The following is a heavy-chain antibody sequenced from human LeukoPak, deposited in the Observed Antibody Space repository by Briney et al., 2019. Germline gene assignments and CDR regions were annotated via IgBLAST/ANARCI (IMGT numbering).Heavy chain of an antibody. CDR1: GGSISSGGYY. V-gene: IGHV4-31*03. CDR3: AREGVVTAPEPFDI. D-gene: IGHD2-21*02. Sequence: PSETLSLTCTVSGGSISSGGYYWSWIRQHPGKGLEWIGHIYYSGSTYYNPSLKSRVTISVDTSKNQFSLKLSSVTAADTAVYYCAREGVVTAPEPFDIWGQGTMVTVSS. J-gene: IGHJ3*02. CDR2: IYYSGST.